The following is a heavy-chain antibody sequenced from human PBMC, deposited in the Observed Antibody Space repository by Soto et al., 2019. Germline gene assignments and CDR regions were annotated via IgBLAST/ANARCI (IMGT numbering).Heavy chain of an antibody. J-gene: IGHJ4*02. CDR3: ARRRVLPEY. CDR1: GYTFTNYG. CDR2: ISADNGNT. Sequence: ASVKVSCKTSGYTFTNYGISWVRPAAGQGLEWMGWISADNGNTNYARNLQGGVTMTTDTSTGTSYMVLRSLTSDVTAVYYCARRRVLPEYWGPGALVRVSS. V-gene: IGHV1-18*04.